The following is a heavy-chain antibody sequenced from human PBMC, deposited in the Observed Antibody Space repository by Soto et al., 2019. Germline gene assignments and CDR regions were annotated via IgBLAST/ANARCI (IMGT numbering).Heavy chain of an antibody. Sequence: ASVKVSCKASGYTFTSYAMHWVRQAPGQRLEWMGWINAGNGNTKYSQKFQGRVTITRDTSASTAYMELSSLRSEDTAVYYCARDLVKSDIVVVPAAIGRGYYYYGMDVWGQGTTVTVSS. CDR1: GYTFTSYA. V-gene: IGHV1-3*01. CDR3: ARDLVKSDIVVVPAAIGRGYYYYGMDV. J-gene: IGHJ6*02. D-gene: IGHD2-2*02. CDR2: INAGNGNT.